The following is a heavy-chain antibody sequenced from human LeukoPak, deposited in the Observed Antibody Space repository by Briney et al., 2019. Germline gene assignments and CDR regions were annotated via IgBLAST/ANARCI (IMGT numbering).Heavy chain of an antibody. CDR2: IIPLLDIA. CDR3: ARSGATIFGVVTPYYYYGMDV. D-gene: IGHD3-3*01. J-gene: IGHJ6*02. Sequence: SVKVSCKASGGTFGSNAISWVRQAPGQGLEWMGRIIPLLDIANYARKFQGRVTITADKSTSTAYMELSSLRSEDAAVYYCARSGATIFGVVTPYYYYGMDVWGQGTTVTASS. V-gene: IGHV1-69*04. CDR1: GGTFGSNA.